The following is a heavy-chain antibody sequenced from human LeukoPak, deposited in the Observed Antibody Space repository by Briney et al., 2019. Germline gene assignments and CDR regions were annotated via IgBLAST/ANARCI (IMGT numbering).Heavy chain of an antibody. D-gene: IGHD6-19*01. V-gene: IGHV3-33*01. CDR3: ARDRLAVAGPIDY. Sequence: GGSLRLSCAASGFTFSSYGMHWVRQAPGKGLEWVAVIWYDGSNKYYADSVKGRFTISRDNSKNTLYLQMNSLRAEDTAVYYCARDRLAVAGPIDYWGQGTLVTVSS. CDR1: GFTFSSYG. J-gene: IGHJ4*02. CDR2: IWYDGSNK.